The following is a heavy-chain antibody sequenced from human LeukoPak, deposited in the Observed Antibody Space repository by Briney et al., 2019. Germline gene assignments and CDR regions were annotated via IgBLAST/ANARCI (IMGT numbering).Heavy chain of an antibody. CDR1: GFTFSSKW. V-gene: IGHV3-7*01. J-gene: IGHJ4*02. Sequence: PGGSLRLSCAASGFTFSSKWTSWVRQAPGNGLEWVANIKEDGSEIYYMDSVKGRFTISRDNAKNSLYLQMNNLRAEDTAVYYCARDEIWGQGTLVTVSS. CDR2: IKEDGSEI. CDR3: ARDEI. D-gene: IGHD5-24*01.